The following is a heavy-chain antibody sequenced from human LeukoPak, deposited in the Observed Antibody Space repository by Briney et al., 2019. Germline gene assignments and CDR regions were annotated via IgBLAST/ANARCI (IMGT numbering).Heavy chain of an antibody. CDR3: ARVDSSSWYHYYMDV. V-gene: IGHV1-8*01. CDR2: MSPNSGNT. J-gene: IGHJ6*03. Sequence: VASVKVSCKASGYTFTSYDINWVRQATGQGLEWMGWMSPNSGNTGYAQKFQGRVTMTRNTSISTAYMELSSLRSEDTAVYYCARVDSSSWYHYYMDVWGKGTTVTVSS. CDR1: GYTFTSYD. D-gene: IGHD6-13*01.